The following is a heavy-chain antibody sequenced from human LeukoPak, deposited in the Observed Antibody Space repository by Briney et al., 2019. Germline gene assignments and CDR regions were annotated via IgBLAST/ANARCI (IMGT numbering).Heavy chain of an antibody. V-gene: IGHV4-4*07. CDR1: GDFISSYY. D-gene: IGHD2-2*01. J-gene: IGHJ3*02. Sequence: KPAETLSLICTVSGDFISSYYWSWIRQPAGEGREWIGRLYISGSTNYHPSLNSRVTMSVDTSKNQFSLKLSSVTAADTAVYYCARDPYQDAFDIWGQGTLVSASS. CDR3: ARDPYQDAFDI. CDR2: LYISGST.